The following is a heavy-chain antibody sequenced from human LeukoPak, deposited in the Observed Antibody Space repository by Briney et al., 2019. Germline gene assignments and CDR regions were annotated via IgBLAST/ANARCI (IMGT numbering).Heavy chain of an antibody. CDR3: ARGPNSNWSGLDF. CDR1: GFSFSGHW. V-gene: IGHV3-74*01. D-gene: IGHD6-6*01. J-gene: IGHJ4*02. Sequence: RAGGSLRLSCTASGFSFSGHWMHWARQLPGKGLVWVSRISPTGSTTSYADSVKGRFTVSRDNAKNTLYLQVKNLRAEDAAVYYCARGPNSNWSGLDFWGQGTLLTVSS. CDR2: ISPTGSTT.